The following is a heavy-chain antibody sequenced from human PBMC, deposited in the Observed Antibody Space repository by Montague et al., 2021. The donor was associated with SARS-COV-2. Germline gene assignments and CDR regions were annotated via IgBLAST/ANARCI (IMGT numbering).Heavy chain of an antibody. D-gene: IGHD3-10*01. CDR1: GFSLRSDDEG. V-gene: IGHV2-5*01. CDR3: AHRGMIRGLIFDC. CDR2: IYWNGDK. J-gene: IGHJ4*02. Sequence: PALVKPTQTLTLTCTFSGFSLRSDDEGVAWIRQSPGQALEWLAVIYWNGDKRYSPSLQRRLTITKDTSENQVVLTMTKMDPVDTATYYCAHRGMIRGLIFDCWGEGTRGTVPS.